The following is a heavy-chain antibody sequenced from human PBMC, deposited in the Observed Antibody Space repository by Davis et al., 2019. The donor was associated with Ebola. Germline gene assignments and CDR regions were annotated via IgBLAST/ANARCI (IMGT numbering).Heavy chain of an antibody. CDR1: ESTFNGHG. CDR2: LSYGGSNT. CDR3: ARGALRRDGYNFDY. V-gene: IGHV3-30*03. D-gene: IGHD5-24*01. J-gene: IGHJ4*02. Sequence: PGGSLRLSCAASESTFNGHGMHWVRQAAGKGLEWVAGLSYGGSNTYYADSVKGRFTISRDNSENILYLQMNSLRADDTAVYYCARGALRRDGYNFDYWGQGTLVTVSS.